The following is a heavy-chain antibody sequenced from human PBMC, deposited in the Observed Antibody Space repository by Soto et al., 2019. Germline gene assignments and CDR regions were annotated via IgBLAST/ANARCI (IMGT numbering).Heavy chain of an antibody. Sequence: GASVKVSCKASGGTFSSYAISWVRQAPGQGLEWMGGIIPIFGTANYAQKFQGRVTITADESTSTAYMELSSLRSEDTAVYYCASTVVVTAILDYFDYWGQGNLVTVSS. CDR2: IIPIFGTA. V-gene: IGHV1-69*13. CDR3: ASTVVVTAILDYFDY. CDR1: GGTFSSYA. D-gene: IGHD2-21*02. J-gene: IGHJ4*02.